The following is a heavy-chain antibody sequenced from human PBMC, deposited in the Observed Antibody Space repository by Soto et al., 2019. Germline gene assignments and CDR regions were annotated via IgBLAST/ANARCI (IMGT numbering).Heavy chain of an antibody. CDR1: GDSINIDYY. CDR3: ARDAASKYYDSRNYDPHFAP. V-gene: IGHV4-30-4*01. Sequence: SETLSLTGTACGDSINIDYYWSCIRQPPGKGLEWIGHIYYSGRTFTPPYLKSRPAMSVATSQTRFSLTLPSVTGAHTAVYYCARDAASKYYDSRNYDPHFAPWRQGPLVTASS. D-gene: IGHD3-22*01. CDR2: IYYSGRT. J-gene: IGHJ5*02.